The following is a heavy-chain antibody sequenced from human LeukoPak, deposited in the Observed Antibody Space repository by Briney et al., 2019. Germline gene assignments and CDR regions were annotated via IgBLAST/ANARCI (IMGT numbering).Heavy chain of an antibody. Sequence: SETLSLTCAVYGGSFSGYYWSWIRQPPGKGLEWIGEINHSGSTNYNPSLKSRVTISVDTSKNQFSLKLSSVTAADTAVYYCARAYSSGWYPKTSVFRDYWGQGTLVTVSS. D-gene: IGHD6-19*01. CDR1: GGSFSGYY. J-gene: IGHJ4*02. V-gene: IGHV4-34*01. CDR2: INHSGST. CDR3: ARAYSSGWYPKTSVFRDY.